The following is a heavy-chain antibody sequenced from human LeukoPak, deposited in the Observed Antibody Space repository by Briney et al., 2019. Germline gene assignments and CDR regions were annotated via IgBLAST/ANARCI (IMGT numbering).Heavy chain of an antibody. CDR1: GYTFTGYY. V-gene: IGHV1-2*02. J-gene: IGHJ5*02. CDR2: INPNSGGT. Sequence: ASVKVSCKASGYTFTGYYMHWVRQAPGQGLEWMGWINPNSGGTNYAQKFQGRVTMTRDTSISTAYMELSRLRSDDTAVYYCARYQDSSGYYVANNWFDPWGQGTLVTVSS. D-gene: IGHD3-22*01. CDR3: ARYQDSSGYYVANNWFDP.